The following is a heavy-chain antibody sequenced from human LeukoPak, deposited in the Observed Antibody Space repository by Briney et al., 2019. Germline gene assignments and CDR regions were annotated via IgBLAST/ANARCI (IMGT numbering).Heavy chain of an antibody. Sequence: GGSLRLSCAASGFTFSSYGMHWVRQATGKGLEWVEVISYDGSNKYYADSVKGRFTISRDNSKNTLYLQINSLRAENTAVYYCAKDSYYYDSSGYYYQDYWGQGTLVTVSS. CDR3: AKDSYYYDSSGYYYQDY. J-gene: IGHJ4*02. V-gene: IGHV3-30*18. CDR1: GFTFSSYG. CDR2: ISYDGSNK. D-gene: IGHD3-22*01.